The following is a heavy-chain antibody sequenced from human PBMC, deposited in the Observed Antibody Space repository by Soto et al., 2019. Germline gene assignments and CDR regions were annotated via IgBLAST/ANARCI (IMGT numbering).Heavy chain of an antibody. Sequence: QVQLVESGGAWAKPGGSLRLSCAVSGFTFSDYFMTWIRQAPGKGLEWVSCIRSSDSFTNHAVSVKGRFTISRDNANNSLSLEMNDLRAEDTAVYFCVRVGHDGSYFDYWGQGTLVTVSS. D-gene: IGHD3-10*01. CDR1: GFTFSDYF. J-gene: IGHJ4*02. CDR2: IRSSDSFT. CDR3: VRVGHDGSYFDY. V-gene: IGHV3-11*06.